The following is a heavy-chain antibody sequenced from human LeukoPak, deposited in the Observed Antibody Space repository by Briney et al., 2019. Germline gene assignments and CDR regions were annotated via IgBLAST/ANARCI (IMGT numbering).Heavy chain of an antibody. J-gene: IGHJ4*02. CDR2: ISYDGSNK. Sequence: GRSLRLSCAASGFTFSSYAMHWVRQAPGKGLEWVAVISYDGSNKYYADSVKGRFTISRDNSKNTLYLQMNSLRAEDTAVYYCAKEASGSYYSPFDYWGQGTLVTVSS. CDR3: AKEASGSYYSPFDY. D-gene: IGHD1-26*01. CDR1: GFTFSSYA. V-gene: IGHV3-30*04.